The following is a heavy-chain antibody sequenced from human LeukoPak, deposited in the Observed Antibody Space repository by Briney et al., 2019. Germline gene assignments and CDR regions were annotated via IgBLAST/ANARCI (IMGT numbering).Heavy chain of an antibody. CDR3: ARQVVAARGYFQH. CDR2: IYYSGST. V-gene: IGHV4-59*01. CDR1: GGPLSSYY. J-gene: IGHJ1*01. Sequence: SETPSPPRPVSGGPLSSYYWRWIRQPPPEGVEGIGYIYYSGSTNYNPSLKSRVTISVDTSKNQFSLKLSSVTAADTAVYYCARQVVAARGYFQHWGQGTLVTVSS. D-gene: IGHD2-15*01.